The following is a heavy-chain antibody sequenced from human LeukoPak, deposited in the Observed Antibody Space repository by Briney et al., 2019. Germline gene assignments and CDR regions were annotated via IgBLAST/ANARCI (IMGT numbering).Heavy chain of an antibody. J-gene: IGHJ6*04. V-gene: IGHV3-66*01. Sequence: GGSLRLSCAASGFTVSSNYMNWVRQAPGKGLEWVSVIYSGGSTYYADSVRGRFIISRDNSKNTLYLQMNSLRVEDTAVYYCAELGITMIGGVWGKGTTVTISS. CDR3: AELGITMIGGV. CDR1: GFTVSSNY. CDR2: IYSGGST. D-gene: IGHD3-10*02.